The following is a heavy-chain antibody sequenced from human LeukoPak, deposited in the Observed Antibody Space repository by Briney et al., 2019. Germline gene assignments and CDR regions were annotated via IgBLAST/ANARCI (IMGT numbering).Heavy chain of an antibody. CDR1: GGSFSGYY. V-gene: IGHV4-34*01. Sequence: SETLSLTCAVYGGSFSGYYWSWIRQPPVKGLEWIGEINHSGSTNYNPSLKSRVTISVDTSKNQFSLKLSSVTAADTAVYYCARGRLLWFGELKWFDPWGQGTLVTVSS. CDR3: ARGRLLWFGELKWFDP. J-gene: IGHJ5*02. D-gene: IGHD3-10*01. CDR2: INHSGST.